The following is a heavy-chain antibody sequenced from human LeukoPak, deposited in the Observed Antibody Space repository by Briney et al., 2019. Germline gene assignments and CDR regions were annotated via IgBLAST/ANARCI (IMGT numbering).Heavy chain of an antibody. V-gene: IGHV3-23*01. CDR2: ISTSGRAT. D-gene: IGHD5/OR15-5a*01. Sequence: GGSLRLSCAASGFAFSTYAMTWIRQAPEKGLQWVSTISTSGRATYYADSVEGRFTISRDNSKNALYLQMNSLRADDTAVYYCAKARGSSVYEQFDYWGQGTQVTVSP. CDR1: GFAFSTYA. CDR3: AKARGSSVYEQFDY. J-gene: IGHJ4*02.